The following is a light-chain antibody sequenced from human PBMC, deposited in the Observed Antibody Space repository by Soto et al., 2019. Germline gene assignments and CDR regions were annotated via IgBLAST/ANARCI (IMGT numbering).Light chain of an antibody. CDR3: QTWGTGVAV. CDR2: LYSDGSH. J-gene: IGLJ7*01. V-gene: IGLV4-69*01. Sequence: QAVLTQSPSASASLGASVKLTCTLSSGHSNYAIAWHQQQPEKGPRYLMKLYSDGSHTKGDGIPDRFSGSSSGAERYLTISSLQSEDEADYYCQTWGTGVAVFGGGTQLTVL. CDR1: SGHSNYA.